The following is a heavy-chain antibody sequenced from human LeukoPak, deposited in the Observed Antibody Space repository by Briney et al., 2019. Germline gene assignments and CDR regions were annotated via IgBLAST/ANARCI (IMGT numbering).Heavy chain of an antibody. CDR1: GGSISGYY. V-gene: IGHV4-4*07. J-gene: IGHJ6*03. Sequence: SETLSLTCSVSGGSISGYYWSWIRQPAGKGLEWIGRIYSSGSINYNPSLKSRVTMSVDTSKNQFSLKLSSVAAADTAVYYCARESLVASNYYMDVWGRGATVIVSS. CDR3: ARESLVASNYYMDV. CDR2: IYSSGSI. D-gene: IGHD3-9*01.